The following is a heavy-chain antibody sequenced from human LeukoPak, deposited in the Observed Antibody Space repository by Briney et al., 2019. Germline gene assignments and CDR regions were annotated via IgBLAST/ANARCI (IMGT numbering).Heavy chain of an antibody. V-gene: IGHV3-11*04. CDR2: ISSSGSTI. D-gene: IGHD1-26*01. J-gene: IGHJ6*02. CDR3: VSGSYEGGYYGMDV. CDR1: GFTFSDYC. Sequence: PGGSLRLSCAASGFTFSDYCMSWIRQAPGKGLEWVSYISSSGSTIYYADSVKGRFTISRDNAKNSLYLQMNILRAEDTAVYYCVSGSYEGGYYGMDVWGQGTTVTVSS.